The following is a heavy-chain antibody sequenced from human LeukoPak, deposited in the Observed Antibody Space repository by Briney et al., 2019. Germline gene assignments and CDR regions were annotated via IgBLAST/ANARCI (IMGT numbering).Heavy chain of an antibody. D-gene: IGHD3-22*01. CDR3: ARLHYDSSGYYPGGAFDI. CDR2: IFHTGST. J-gene: IGHJ3*02. Sequence: SETLSLTCTVSGGSISRNEYFWGWIRQPPGKELEWIANIFHTGSTFYNPSLKSRVTISVDTSSNQFSLKLSSVTAADTAVYYCARLHYDSSGYYPGGAFDIWGRGTMVTVSS. V-gene: IGHV4-39*01. CDR1: GGSISRNEYF.